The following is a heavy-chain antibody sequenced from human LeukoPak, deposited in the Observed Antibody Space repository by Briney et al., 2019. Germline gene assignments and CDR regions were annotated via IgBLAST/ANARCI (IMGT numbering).Heavy chain of an antibody. CDR2: IKQDGSEK. Sequence: GGSLRLSCAASGFTFDNFAMSWVRQAPGKGLEWVANIKQDGSEKYYVDSVKGRFTISRDNAKNSLYLQMNSLRAEDTAVYYCARVFGYGDFFDPWGQGTLVTVSS. J-gene: IGHJ5*02. V-gene: IGHV3-7*03. CDR1: GFTFDNFA. D-gene: IGHD4-17*01. CDR3: ARVFGYGDFFDP.